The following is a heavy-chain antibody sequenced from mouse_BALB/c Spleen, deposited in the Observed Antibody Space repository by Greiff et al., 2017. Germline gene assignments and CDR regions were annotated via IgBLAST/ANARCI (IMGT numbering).Heavy chain of an antibody. CDR3: TRPAYGSSYGYFDV. D-gene: IGHD1-1*01. Sequence: EVKVEESGGGLVQPGGSMKLSCVASGFTFSNYWMNWVRQSPEKGLEWVAEIRLKSNNYATHYAESVKGRFTISRDDSKSSVYLQMNNLRAEDTGIYYCTRPAYGSSYGYFDVWGAGTTVTVAS. V-gene: IGHV6-6*02. J-gene: IGHJ1*01. CDR1: GFTFSNYW. CDR2: IRLKSNNYAT.